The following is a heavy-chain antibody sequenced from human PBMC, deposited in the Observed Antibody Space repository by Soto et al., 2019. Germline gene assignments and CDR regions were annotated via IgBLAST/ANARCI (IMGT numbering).Heavy chain of an antibody. V-gene: IGHV4-30-4*01. CDR1: GGSISSGDYY. Sequence: PSKTLSLTCTVSGGSISSGDYYWSWIRQPPGKGLEWIGYIYYSGSTYYNPSLKSRVTISVDTSKNQFSLKLSSVTAADTAVYYCAREDYGSGSSYYYYGMDVWGQGTTVTVSS. CDR3: AREDYGSGSSYYYYGMDV. CDR2: IYYSGST. J-gene: IGHJ6*02. D-gene: IGHD3-10*01.